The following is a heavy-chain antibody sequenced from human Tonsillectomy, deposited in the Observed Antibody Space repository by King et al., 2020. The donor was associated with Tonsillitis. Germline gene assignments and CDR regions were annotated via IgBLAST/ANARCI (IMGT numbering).Heavy chain of an antibody. J-gene: IGHJ6*02. V-gene: IGHV3-15*01. CDR2: IKSQTDGGTI. CDR1: GFAFRKAW. CDR3: TTDEWFGEFAPAYHYDYYGMDV. Sequence: VQLVESGGGLVKPGGSLRLSCTASGFAFRKAWMSWVRQAPGKGLEWVGLIKSQTDGGTIDYAAPVTGRFTISRDDSKNTLSLQMNSLKTEDTAVYYFTTDEWFGEFAPAYHYDYYGMDVWGQGTTVTVSS. D-gene: IGHD3-10*01.